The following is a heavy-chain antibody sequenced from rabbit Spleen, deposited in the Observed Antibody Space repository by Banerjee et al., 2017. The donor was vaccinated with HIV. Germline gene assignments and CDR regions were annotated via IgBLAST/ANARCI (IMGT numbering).Heavy chain of an antibody. Sequence: EQLEESGGGLVKPEGSLTLTCKASGVSLNDKDVMCWVRQAPGKGLEWIACINIVTGKSVYASWAKGRFTISKTSSTVTLQLNSLTAADTATYFCARRDNGGRGANLWGPGTLVTVS. V-gene: IGHV1S45*01. D-gene: IGHD2-1*01. J-gene: IGHJ4*01. CDR1: GVSLNDKDV. CDR3: ARRDNGGRGANL. CDR2: INIVTGKS.